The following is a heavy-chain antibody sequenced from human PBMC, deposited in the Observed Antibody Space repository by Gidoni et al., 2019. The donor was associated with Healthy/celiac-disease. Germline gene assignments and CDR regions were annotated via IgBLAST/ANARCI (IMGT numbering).Heavy chain of an antibody. D-gene: IGHD3-10*01. CDR1: GYTSPSYD. CDR2: MNPNSGNT. Sequence: QLQLVQSGAEVKKPAPSVTVSCQASGYTSPSYDINWVRQATGQGLEWMGWMNPNSGNTGYAQKCQGRVTMTRNTSISTAYMELSSLRSEDTAVYYCARGLSMGRGVIKTGLFDYWGQGTLVTVSS. J-gene: IGHJ4*02. CDR3: ARGLSMGRGVIKTGLFDY. V-gene: IGHV1-8*01.